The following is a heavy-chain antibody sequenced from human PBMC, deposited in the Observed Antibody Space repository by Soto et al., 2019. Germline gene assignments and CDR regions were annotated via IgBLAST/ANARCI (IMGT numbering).Heavy chain of an antibody. CDR3: ASLNIAAADPETYYYYYYMDV. Sequence: GGSLRLSCAASGFTFSSYAMSWVRQAPGKGPEWVSAISGSGGSTYYADSVKGRFTISVDKSKNQFSLKLSSVTAADTAVYYCASLNIAAADPETYYYYYYMDVWGKGTAVTVSS. CDR2: ISGSGGST. J-gene: IGHJ6*03. V-gene: IGHV3-23*01. D-gene: IGHD6-13*01. CDR1: GFTFSSYA.